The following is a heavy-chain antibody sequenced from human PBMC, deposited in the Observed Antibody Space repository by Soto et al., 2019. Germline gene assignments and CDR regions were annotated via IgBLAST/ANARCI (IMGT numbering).Heavy chain of an antibody. Sequence: QITLKESGPTLVKPTQTLTLTCTFSGFSLSTYGVGVGWIRQPPGKALEWLAIIYWDHDQYFSPSLKDRLTLXNDTSTNQVVLTMTSMDPVDTATYFCAHFVRTFDVWGHGTVVTVSS. CDR2: IYWDHDQ. D-gene: IGHD3-10*02. J-gene: IGHJ3*01. CDR1: GFSLSTYGVG. V-gene: IGHV2-5*02. CDR3: AHFVRTFDV.